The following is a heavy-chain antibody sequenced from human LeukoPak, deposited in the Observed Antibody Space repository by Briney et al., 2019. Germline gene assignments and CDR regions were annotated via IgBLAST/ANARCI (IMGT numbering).Heavy chain of an antibody. J-gene: IGHJ6*02. CDR1: GFTFSSYS. Sequence: PGGSLRLSCAAAGFTFSSYSMNWVRQAPGKGLEWVSCISGSGSGKYYADSVKGRFTISRDNSKNTLYLQMNSLRAEDTAVYYCAKLMESSSWYSPYYYYYYGMDVWGQGTTVTVSS. CDR2: ISGSGSGK. CDR3: AKLMESSSWYSPYYYYYYGMDV. D-gene: IGHD6-13*01. V-gene: IGHV3-48*01.